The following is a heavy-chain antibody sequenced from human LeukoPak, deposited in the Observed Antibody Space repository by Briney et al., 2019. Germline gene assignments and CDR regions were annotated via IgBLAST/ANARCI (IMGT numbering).Heavy chain of an antibody. CDR2: IYYSGST. Sequence: SETLSLTXTVSGGSISSYYWSWIRQPPGKGLGWVGYIYYSGSTNYNPSLKSRVTISVDTSKNQFSLKLSSVTAADTAVYYCARSPANYDYVWGSYRRPYYFDYWGQGTLVTVSS. D-gene: IGHD3-16*02. CDR1: GGSISSYY. CDR3: ARSPANYDYVWGSYRRPYYFDY. J-gene: IGHJ4*02. V-gene: IGHV4-59*01.